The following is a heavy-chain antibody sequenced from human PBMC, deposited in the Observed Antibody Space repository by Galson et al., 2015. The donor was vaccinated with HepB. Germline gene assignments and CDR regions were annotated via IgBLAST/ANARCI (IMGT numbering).Heavy chain of an antibody. CDR1: GGTFSSYT. Sequence: SVKVSCKASGGTFSSYTISWVRQAPGQGLEWMGRIIPILSIANYAQKFQGRVTITADKSASTAYMELSSLRSEDTAVYYCATREVRFFGVVIGNWGQGTLVTVSS. D-gene: IGHD3-3*01. J-gene: IGHJ4*02. V-gene: IGHV1-69*02. CDR3: ATREVRFFGVVIGN. CDR2: IIPILSIA.